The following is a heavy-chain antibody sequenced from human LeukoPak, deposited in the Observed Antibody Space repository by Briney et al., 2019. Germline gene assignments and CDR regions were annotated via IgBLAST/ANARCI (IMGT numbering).Heavy chain of an antibody. CDR1: GYSFTSYW. Sequence: GESLKISCKGSGYSFTSYWIGWVRQMPGKGLEWMGIIYPSDSDTRYSPSFQGQVTISADKSISTYYLQWSSLKASDTVMYYCARHGTYYYDSSYYYYYMDVWGKGTTVTVSS. CDR3: ARHGTYYYDSSYYYYYMDV. J-gene: IGHJ6*03. CDR2: IYPSDSDT. V-gene: IGHV5-51*01. D-gene: IGHD3-22*01.